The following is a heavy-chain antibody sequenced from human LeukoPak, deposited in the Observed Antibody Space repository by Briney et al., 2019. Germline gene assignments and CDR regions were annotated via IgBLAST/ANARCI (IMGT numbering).Heavy chain of an antibody. Sequence: SETLSLTCAVYGGSFSGYYWSWIRQPPGKGLEWIGEINHSGSTNYNPSLKSRVTISVDTSKNQFSLKLSSVTAADTAVYYCARIGGVTEFDYWGRGTLVTVSS. J-gene: IGHJ4*02. CDR1: GGSFSGYY. CDR3: ARIGGVTEFDY. V-gene: IGHV4-34*01. CDR2: INHSGST. D-gene: IGHD3-10*01.